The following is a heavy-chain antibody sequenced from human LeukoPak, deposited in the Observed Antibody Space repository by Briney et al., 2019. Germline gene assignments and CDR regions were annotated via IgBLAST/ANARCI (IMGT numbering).Heavy chain of an antibody. Sequence: GGSLRLSCAASGFTFSSYAMSWVRQAPGKGLEWVSAISGSGDSTYYGDSVKGRFTISRDNSKNTLYLQMNSLRAEDTAVYYCAKPLPDCSGGSCYSAGYWGQGTLVTVSS. CDR3: AKPLPDCSGGSCYSAGY. D-gene: IGHD2-15*01. CDR1: GFTFSSYA. CDR2: ISGSGDST. V-gene: IGHV3-23*01. J-gene: IGHJ4*02.